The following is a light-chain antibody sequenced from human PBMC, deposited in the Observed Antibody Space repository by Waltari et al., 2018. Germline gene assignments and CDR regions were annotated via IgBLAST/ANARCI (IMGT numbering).Light chain of an antibody. V-gene: IGKV4-1*01. J-gene: IGKJ1*01. CDR1: QTISYSSNYKNY. CDR3: QQYYKTPQT. Sequence: DIVMTQSPASLAVSLGERATIHCTSSQTISYSSNYKNYLAWYQQKPGQPPKLLIYWASTRESGVPDRFSGSGSGTDFTLTISSLQAEDVAVYYCQQYYKTPQTFGQGTKVEIK. CDR2: WAS.